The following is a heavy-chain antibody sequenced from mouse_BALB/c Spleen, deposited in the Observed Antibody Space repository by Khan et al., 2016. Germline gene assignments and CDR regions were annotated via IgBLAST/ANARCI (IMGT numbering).Heavy chain of an antibody. V-gene: IGHV3-2*02. Sequence: EVKLEELGPGLVKPSQSLSLTCTVTCYSITSDYAWNWIWQFPGNKLEWMGYISYSGSTSYNPSLKSRFSITRDTSRNQFYQQLNSVTTKGAAAYYCARWRYYCNRGYFDVWVAGTTVTLSS. J-gene: IGHJ1*01. D-gene: IGHD1-1*01. CDR3: ARWRYYCNRGYFDV. CDR2: ISYSGST. CDR1: CYSITSDYA.